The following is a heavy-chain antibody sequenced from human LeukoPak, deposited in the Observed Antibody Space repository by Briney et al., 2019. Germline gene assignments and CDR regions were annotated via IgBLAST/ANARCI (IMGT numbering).Heavy chain of an antibody. CDR2: ISYSGST. Sequence: ETVSLTCTVSGGSISGYYWSWIRQPPGRGLEWIGYISYSGSTNYNPSLTSRVTISVDTSKNQFSLNLLSVTAADTAVYYCARFRGIGAAGRAYYFDLWGQGTVVTVSS. J-gene: IGHJ4*02. CDR3: ARFRGIGAAGRAYYFDL. D-gene: IGHD3-16*01. CDR1: GGSISGYY. V-gene: IGHV4-59*01.